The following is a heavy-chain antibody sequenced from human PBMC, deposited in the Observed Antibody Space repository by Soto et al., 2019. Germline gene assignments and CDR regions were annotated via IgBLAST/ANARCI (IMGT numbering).Heavy chain of an antibody. CDR2: INPSGGST. V-gene: IGHV1-46*01. Sequence: GASVKVSCKASGYTFTSYYMHWVRQAPGQGLEWMGIINPSGGSTSYAQKFQGRVTMTRDTSTSTVYMELSSLRSEDTAVYYCARXGEFWSGYYYYYYGMDVWGQGTTVTVSS. CDR1: GYTFTSYY. J-gene: IGHJ6*02. D-gene: IGHD3-3*01. CDR3: ARXGEFWSGYYYYYYGMDV.